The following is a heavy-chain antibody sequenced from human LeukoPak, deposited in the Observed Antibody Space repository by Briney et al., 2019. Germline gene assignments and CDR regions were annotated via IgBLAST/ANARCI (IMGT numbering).Heavy chain of an antibody. V-gene: IGHV3-7*03. CDR1: GFTFSNYW. J-gene: IGHJ4*02. CDR2: IKPDESEK. CDR3: AKELDTMFFDY. Sequence: GGSLRLSCAASGFTFSNYWMTWVRQAPGEGLEWVANIKPDESEKYYVGSVKGRFTISRDNAKNSLYLQMNSLTTDDTAFYFCAKELDTMFFDYWGQGALVTVSS. D-gene: IGHD3-10*02.